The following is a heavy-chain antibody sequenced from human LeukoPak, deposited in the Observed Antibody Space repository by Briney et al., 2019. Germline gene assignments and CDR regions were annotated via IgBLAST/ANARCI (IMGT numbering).Heavy chain of an antibody. V-gene: IGHV3-33*01. D-gene: IGHD4-17*01. CDR3: ARGGVTTPYGMDV. Sequence: GGSLRLSCAASGFTFSSYGMHWVRQAPGKGLEWVAVIWNDGSSKYNADSVKGRFTISRDNSKNTLFLQMNSLRAEDTAVYYCARGGVTTPYGMDVWGQGTTVTVSS. CDR1: GFTFSSYG. CDR2: IWNDGSSK. J-gene: IGHJ6*02.